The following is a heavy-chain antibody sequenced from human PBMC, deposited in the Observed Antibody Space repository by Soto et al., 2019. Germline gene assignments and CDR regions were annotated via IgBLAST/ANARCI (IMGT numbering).Heavy chain of an antibody. CDR3: ARASSGTYFAFDY. V-gene: IGHV4-4*02. CDR1: GGSISVSNW. CDR2: IYHSGST. D-gene: IGHD1-26*01. Sequence: SETLSLTCAVSGGSISVSNWWSWVRQPPGKGLEWIGEIYHSGSTNYNPSLKSRVTISVDTSKNQFSLKLSSVTAADTAVYYCARASSGTYFAFDYWGQGTLVTVSS. J-gene: IGHJ4*02.